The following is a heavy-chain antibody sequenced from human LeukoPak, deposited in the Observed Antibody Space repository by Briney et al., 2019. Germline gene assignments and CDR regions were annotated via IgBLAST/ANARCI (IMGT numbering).Heavy chain of an antibody. J-gene: IGHJ6*03. Sequence: ASVKVSCKASGYTFTSYGISWVRQAPGQGLEWMGWISAYNGNTNYAQKLQGRVTMTTDTSTSTAYMELRSLRSDDTAVYYCARACNWNYYYYMDVWGKGTTVTVSS. D-gene: IGHD1-20*01. CDR2: ISAYNGNT. CDR1: GYTFTSYG. V-gene: IGHV1-18*01. CDR3: ARACNWNYYYYMDV.